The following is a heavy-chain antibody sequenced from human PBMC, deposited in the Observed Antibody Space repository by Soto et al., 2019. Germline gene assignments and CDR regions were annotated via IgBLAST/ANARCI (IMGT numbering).Heavy chain of an antibody. CDR3: ARHLTVYDFWSGSLYYYYYGMDV. J-gene: IGHJ6*01. Sequence: SETLSLTCTVSGGCISSSSYYWGWIRHPPGKGLEWIGSIYYSGSTYYNPSLKSRVTISVDTSKNQFSLKLSSVTAADTAVYYCARHLTVYDFWSGSLYYYYYGMDVWGQGPTVTVSS. CDR1: GGCISSSSYY. CDR2: IYYSGST. V-gene: IGHV4-39*01. D-gene: IGHD3-3*01.